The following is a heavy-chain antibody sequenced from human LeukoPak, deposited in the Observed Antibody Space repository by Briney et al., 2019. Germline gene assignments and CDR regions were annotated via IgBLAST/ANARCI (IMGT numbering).Heavy chain of an antibody. V-gene: IGHV4-59*01. CDR1: GGSISSYY. CDR3: ARQVYVRYNWFDP. CDR2: RYYSGST. J-gene: IGHJ5*02. Sequence: SETLSLTCSVSGGSISSYYWTWIRQPPGKGLEWIGYRYYSGSTTYNPSLKSRVTISVDTSKNQFSLKLSSVTAADTAVYCCARQVYVRYNWFDPWGQGTLVTVTS. D-gene: IGHD2-8*01.